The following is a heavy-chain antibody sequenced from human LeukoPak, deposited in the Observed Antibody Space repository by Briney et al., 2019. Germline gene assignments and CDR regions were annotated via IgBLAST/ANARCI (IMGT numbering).Heavy chain of an antibody. CDR3: ARRGESASYGDYRFDY. V-gene: IGHV3-23*01. CDR1: GFTFSNYA. Sequence: GGSLRLSCAASGFTFSNYAMSWVRQAPGRGLEWVSAISGSSGLTYYADSVKGRFTISRDNSKNTLFLQMNSLRAEDTAVYYCARRGESASYGDYRFDYWGQGTLVAVSS. J-gene: IGHJ4*02. D-gene: IGHD4-17*01. CDR2: ISGSSGLT.